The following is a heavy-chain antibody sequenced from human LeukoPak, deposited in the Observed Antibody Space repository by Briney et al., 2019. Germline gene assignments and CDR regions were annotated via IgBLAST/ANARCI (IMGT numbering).Heavy chain of an antibody. CDR2: IHYSGIT. J-gene: IGHJ4*02. CDR1: GASISTYY. V-gene: IGHV4-59*13. CDR3: ARERAEVVIPGGHFDY. Sequence: SETLSLTCNVSGASISTYYWSWIRQSPGKGLEWIGYIHYSGITNHNPSLKSRVTISVDTSKNQFSLRLSAVTAADTAVYYCARERAEVVIPGGHFDYWGQGTLVTVSS. D-gene: IGHD3-22*01.